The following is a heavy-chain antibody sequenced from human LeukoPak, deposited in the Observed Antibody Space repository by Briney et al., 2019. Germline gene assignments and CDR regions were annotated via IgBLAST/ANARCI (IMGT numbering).Heavy chain of an antibody. J-gene: IGHJ5*01. Sequence: GGSLRLSCAASGFAFSNFAMHWVRQAPGKGLEWVAVVSYEGTIKYYSDSAKGRFNISRDNSNSLISLQMNDLTTEDTAVYYCAREKFDSWGQGTLVTVSP. CDR1: GFAFSNFA. CDR3: AREKFDS. V-gene: IGHV3-30*14. CDR2: VSYEGTIK.